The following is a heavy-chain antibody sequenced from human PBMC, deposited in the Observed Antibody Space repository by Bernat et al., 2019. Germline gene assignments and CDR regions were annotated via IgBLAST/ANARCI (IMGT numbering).Heavy chain of an antibody. CDR1: GFTFSDYY. CDR2: ISSSSSYT. CDR3: ARDRLHYDILTGYYLFDY. D-gene: IGHD3-9*01. Sequence: QVQLVESGGGLVKPGGSLRLSCAASGFTFSDYYMSWIRQAPGKGLEWVSYISSSSSYTNYADSVKGRFTISRDNAKNSLYLQMNSLRAEDMAVYYCARDRLHYDILTGYYLFDYWGQGTLVTVSS. V-gene: IGHV3-11*05. J-gene: IGHJ4*02.